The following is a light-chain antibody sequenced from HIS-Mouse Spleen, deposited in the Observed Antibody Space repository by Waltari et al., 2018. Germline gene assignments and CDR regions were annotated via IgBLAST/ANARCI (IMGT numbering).Light chain of an antibody. CDR1: SSDVGGYNY. CDR3: CSYAGSYPVV. V-gene: IGLV2-11*01. J-gene: IGLJ2*01. Sequence: QSALTQPRSVSGSPGQSVTIPCTGTSSDVGGYNYVSWYQPHPGKAPKLMIYDVSKRPSGVPDRFSGSKSGNTASLTISGLQAEDEADYYCCSYAGSYPVVFGGGTKLTVL. CDR2: DVS.